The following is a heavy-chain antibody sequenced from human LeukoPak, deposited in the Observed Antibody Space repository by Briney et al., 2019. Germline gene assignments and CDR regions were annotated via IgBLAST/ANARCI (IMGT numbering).Heavy chain of an antibody. CDR3: AKDRAAGGDYFDY. V-gene: IGHV3-9*01. CDR1: GFTFDDYA. CDR2: ISWNSGSI. D-gene: IGHD6-13*01. Sequence: PGGSLRLSCAASGFTFDDYAMHWVRQAPVKGLEWVSGISWNSGSIGYADSVKGRFTISRDNAKNSLYLQMNSLRAEDTALYYCAKDRAAGGDYFDYWGQGTLVTVSS. J-gene: IGHJ4*02.